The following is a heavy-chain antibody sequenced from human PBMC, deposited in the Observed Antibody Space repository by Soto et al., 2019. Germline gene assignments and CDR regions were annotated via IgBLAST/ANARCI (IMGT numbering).Heavy chain of an antibody. J-gene: IGHJ6*02. CDR3: AKDRDGAAAGPTKFYGMDV. V-gene: IGHV3-23*01. CDR1: GFTFSSYA. D-gene: IGHD6-13*01. CDR2: ISGSGDST. Sequence: EVQLLESGGGLVQPGGSLRLSCAASGFTFSSYAMSWVRQAPGKGLEWVSVISGSGDSTYYADSVRGRFTISRDNSKNTLYLQMNSLRAGDTAVYYWAKDRDGAAAGPTKFYGMDVWGQGPRVNVSS.